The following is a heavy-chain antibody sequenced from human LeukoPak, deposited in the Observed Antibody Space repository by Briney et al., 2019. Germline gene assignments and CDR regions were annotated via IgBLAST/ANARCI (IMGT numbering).Heavy chain of an antibody. V-gene: IGHV4-30-4*01. CDR1: GASIPSTDYY. CDR3: ARLYHNFDWLFDY. J-gene: IGHJ4*02. Sequence: SETLTLTCTVSGASIPSTDYYWSWIRQPPGKGLEWIGYIYYNGNTYTNPSLKSRLTISVDTSKNQFSLKLSSVTAADTAVYYCARLYHNFDWLFDYWGQGTLVTVSS. CDR2: IYYNGNT. D-gene: IGHD3-9*01.